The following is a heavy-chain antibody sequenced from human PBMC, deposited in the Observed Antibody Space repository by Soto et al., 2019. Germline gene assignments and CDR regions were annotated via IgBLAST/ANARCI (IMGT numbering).Heavy chain of an antibody. CDR2: TRNKANSYST. CDR1: GLTLSDHY. CDR3: ARNNRVDAFDI. J-gene: IGHJ3*02. Sequence: EVQLVESGGGLVQPGGSLRLSCAASGLTLSDHYMDWVRQAPGKGLEWVGRTRNKANSYSTEYAASVKGRFTISRDDSESSLYLQMNSLKTEDTAVYYCARNNRVDAFDIWGQGTMVTVSS. V-gene: IGHV3-72*01. D-gene: IGHD3-10*01.